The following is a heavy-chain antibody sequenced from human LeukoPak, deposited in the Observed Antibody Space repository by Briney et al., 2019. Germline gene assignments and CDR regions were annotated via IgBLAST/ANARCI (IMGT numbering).Heavy chain of an antibody. V-gene: IGHV3-21*01. D-gene: IGHD2-2*01. CDR2: ISSSSSYI. J-gene: IGHJ6*03. CDR1: GFTFSSYS. Sequence: GGSLRLSCAASGFTFSSYSMNWVRQAPGKGLERVSSISSSSSYIYYADSVKGRFTISRDNAKNSLYLQMNSLRAEDTAVYYCARQYCSSTSCSYMDVWGKGTTVTVSS. CDR3: ARQYCSSTSCSYMDV.